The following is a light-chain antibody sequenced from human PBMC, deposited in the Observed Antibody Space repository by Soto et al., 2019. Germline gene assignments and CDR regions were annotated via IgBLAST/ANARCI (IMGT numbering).Light chain of an antibody. J-gene: IGLJ2*01. CDR2: DVS. CDR3: CSLAVGNIFRV. V-gene: IGLV2-11*01. Sequence: QSALTQPRSVSGSPGQSVTISCTGTSSDVGGYNYVSWYQHHPGKAPKFIIFDVSSRPSGVPDRFSGSKSGNTAYLTISGLQAEDEADYHCCSLAVGNIFRVFGGGTKLTVL. CDR1: SSDVGGYNY.